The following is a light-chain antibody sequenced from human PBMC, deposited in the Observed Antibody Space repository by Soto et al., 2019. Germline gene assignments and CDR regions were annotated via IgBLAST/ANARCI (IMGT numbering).Light chain of an antibody. CDR1: SSDVGGYNY. CDR2: EVS. V-gene: IGLV2-14*01. CDR3: SSYTTSSTLVV. Sequence: QSALTQPASVSGSPGQSITISCTGTSSDVGGYNYVSWYLQHPGKAPKLIIYEVSHRPSGVSDRFSGSKSGNTASLTISGLQVEDEADYYCSSYTTSSTLVVFGGGTKLTVL. J-gene: IGLJ2*01.